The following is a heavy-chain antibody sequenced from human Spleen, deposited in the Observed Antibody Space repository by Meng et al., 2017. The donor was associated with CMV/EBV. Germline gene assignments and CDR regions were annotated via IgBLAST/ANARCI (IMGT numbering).Heavy chain of an antibody. D-gene: IGHD2-2*01. J-gene: IGHJ4*02. Sequence: TGYTFTSYAMHWVRQAPGQRLSWMGWINAGNGTTKYSQKFQGRVTITRDTSASTAYMELSSLRSEDTAVYYCARDRAVVVPAAMDYWGQGTLVTVSS. V-gene: IGHV1-3*01. CDR2: INAGNGTT. CDR3: ARDRAVVVPAAMDY. CDR1: GYTFTSYA.